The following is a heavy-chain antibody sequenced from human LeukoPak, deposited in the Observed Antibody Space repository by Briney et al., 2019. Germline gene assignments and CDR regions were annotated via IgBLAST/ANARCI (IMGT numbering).Heavy chain of an antibody. V-gene: IGHV3-7*03. J-gene: IGHJ6*02. CDR1: GFTFSNYW. CDR2: ISQDGSGK. CDR3: ARVRDPTLGYYGMDV. Sequence: GGSLRLSCGASGFTFSNYWMSWVRQAPGKGLEWVINISQDGSGKNYADSVEGRFTISRDNAKNSLYLQMNSLRAEDTAVYYCARVRDPTLGYYGMDVWGQGTTVTVSS. D-gene: IGHD3-16*01.